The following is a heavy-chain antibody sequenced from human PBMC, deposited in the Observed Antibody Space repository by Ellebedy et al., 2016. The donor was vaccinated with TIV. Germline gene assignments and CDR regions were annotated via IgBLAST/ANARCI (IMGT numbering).Heavy chain of an antibody. V-gene: IGHV3-11*06. J-gene: IGHJ4*02. D-gene: IGHD1-26*01. Sequence: GGSLRLSCVASGFTFSDYYMSWIRQAPGKGLEWVSYISHSTNYTYYADSVKGRFTISRDNAKNSLYLQMNSLRAEDTAVYYCARVRRIAGDYWGQGTLVTVSS. CDR1: GFTFSDYY. CDR3: ARVRRIAGDY. CDR2: ISHSTNYT.